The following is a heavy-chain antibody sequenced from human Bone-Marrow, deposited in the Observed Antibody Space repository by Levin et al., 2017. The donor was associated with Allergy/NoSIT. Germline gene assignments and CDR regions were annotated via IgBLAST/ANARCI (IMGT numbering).Heavy chain of an antibody. V-gene: IGHV3-23*01. J-gene: IGHJ5*02. CDR2: ISGSGGST. D-gene: IGHD3-22*01. Sequence: LSLTCAASGFTFSSYAMSWVRQAPGKGLEWVSAISGSGGSTYYADSVKGRFTISRDNSKNTLYLQMNSLRAEDTAVYYCAKDDTDYYDSSGSLYPAWGQGTLVTVSS. CDR1: GFTFSSYA. CDR3: AKDDTDYYDSSGSLYPA.